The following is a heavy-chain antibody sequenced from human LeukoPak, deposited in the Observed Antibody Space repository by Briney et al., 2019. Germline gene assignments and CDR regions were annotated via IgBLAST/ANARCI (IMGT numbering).Heavy chain of an antibody. Sequence: AGTLRLSCAASGFTFSNYWMHWIRQAPGKGLVWVSRINSDGSSRNYADSVKGRFTISRDNAKNTLYLQMSSLRAEDTAVYYCASASSHRIAAGGDYWGQGTLVTVSS. J-gene: IGHJ4*02. D-gene: IGHD6-13*01. V-gene: IGHV3-74*01. CDR3: ASASSHRIAAGGDY. CDR1: GFTFSNYW. CDR2: INSDGSSR.